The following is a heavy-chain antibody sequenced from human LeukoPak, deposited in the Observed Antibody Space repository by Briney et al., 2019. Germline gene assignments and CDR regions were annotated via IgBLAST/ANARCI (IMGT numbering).Heavy chain of an antibody. D-gene: IGHD3-22*01. V-gene: IGHV5-51*01. CDR3: ARLADCSGYYLDY. J-gene: IGHJ4*02. CDR2: IYPGDSDT. Sequence: SGESLKISCKGSGYSFTSYWIGWVRQMPGKGLEWMGIIYPGDSDTRYSLSFQGQVTISADKSISTAYLQWSSLKASDSAMFYCARLADCSGYYLDYWGQGTLVTVSS. CDR1: GYSFTSYW.